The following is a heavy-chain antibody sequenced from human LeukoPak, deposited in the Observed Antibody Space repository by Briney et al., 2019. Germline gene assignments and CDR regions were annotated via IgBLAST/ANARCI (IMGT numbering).Heavy chain of an antibody. Sequence: PSETLSLTCTVSGGSISSGSYYWSWIRQPPGKGLEWIGSIYHSGSTYYNPSLKSRVTISVDTSKNQFSLKLSSVTAADTAVYYCARAGTEILLWFGESFNWFDPWGQGTLVTVSS. CDR1: GGSISSGSYY. CDR3: ARAGTEILLWFGESFNWFDP. CDR2: IYHSGST. D-gene: IGHD3-10*01. J-gene: IGHJ5*02. V-gene: IGHV4-39*07.